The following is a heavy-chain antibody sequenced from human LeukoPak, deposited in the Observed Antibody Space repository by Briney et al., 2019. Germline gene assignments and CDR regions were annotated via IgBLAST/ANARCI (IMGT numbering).Heavy chain of an antibody. CDR2: ISSSSSYI. Sequence: GGSLRLSCAASGFTFSSYSMNWVRQAPGKGLEWVSSISSSSSYIYYADSVKGRFTISRGNAKNSLYLQMNSLRAEDTAVYYCARLGWFGELGAFDIWGQGTMVTVSS. CDR3: ARLGWFGELGAFDI. J-gene: IGHJ3*02. D-gene: IGHD3-10*01. V-gene: IGHV3-21*01. CDR1: GFTFSSYS.